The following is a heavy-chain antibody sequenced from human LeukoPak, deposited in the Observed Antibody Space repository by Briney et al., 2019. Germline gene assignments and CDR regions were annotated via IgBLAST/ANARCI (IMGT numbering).Heavy chain of an antibody. V-gene: IGHV4-34*01. D-gene: IGHD4-23*01. J-gene: IGHJ3*02. CDR1: GGSFSGYY. CDR2: INHSGST. Sequence: PSETLSLTCAVYGGSFSGYYWSWLRQPPGKGLEWIGEINHSGSTNYNPSLKSRVTISVDTSKNPFSLKLMSVTAADTAVYYCARAYGGNPRGAFDIWGQRTMVTVSS. CDR3: ARAYGGNPRGAFDI.